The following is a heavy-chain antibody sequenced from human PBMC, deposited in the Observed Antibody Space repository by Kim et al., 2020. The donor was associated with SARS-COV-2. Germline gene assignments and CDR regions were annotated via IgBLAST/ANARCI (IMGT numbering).Heavy chain of an antibody. CDR2: IKSKADNYAT. D-gene: IGHD1-7*01. CDR3: ARLEGTNYNYY. CDR1: GFTFSGST. Sequence: GGSLRLSCAGSGFTFSGSTIHWVRQASGKGLQWVGCIKSKADNYATEYSASVKVRFTIYRDDSKNTAFLHMHSLNTEDTALYYCARLEGTNYNYY. J-gene: IGHJ6*01. V-gene: IGHV3-73*01.